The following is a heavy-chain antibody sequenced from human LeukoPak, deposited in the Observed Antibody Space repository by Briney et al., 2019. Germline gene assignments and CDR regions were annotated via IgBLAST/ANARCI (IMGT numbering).Heavy chain of an antibody. Sequence: GGSLRLSCAASGFTFSSYWMTWVRQAPGKGLEWVANIKQDGSEKYYVDSVKGRFTVSRDNAKSSLYLQMDSLRAEDTAVYYCARAIGKSEGYWGQGTLVTVSS. CDR2: IKQDGSEK. V-gene: IGHV3-7*01. CDR3: ARAIGKSEGY. D-gene: IGHD4-23*01. CDR1: GFTFSSYW. J-gene: IGHJ4*02.